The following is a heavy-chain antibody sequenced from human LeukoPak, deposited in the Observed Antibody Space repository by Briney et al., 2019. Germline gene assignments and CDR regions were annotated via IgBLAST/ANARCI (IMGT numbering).Heavy chain of an antibody. V-gene: IGHV3-21*01. CDR1: GFSFSSYS. D-gene: IGHD5/OR15-5a*01. CDR3: ARDATYYLRYGYFDC. CDR2: INDVGSHI. J-gene: IGHJ4*01. Sequence: GGSLRLSCAASGFSFSSYSIHWDRQAPGKGLEWVSSINDVGSHIYYADSVRGRFTISRDNAKTSVYLQMNNLRPEDTAVYYCARDATYYLRYGYFDCWGHGTLVTVSS.